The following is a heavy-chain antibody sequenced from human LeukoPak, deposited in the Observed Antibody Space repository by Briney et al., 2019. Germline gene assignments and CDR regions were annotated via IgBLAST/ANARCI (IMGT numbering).Heavy chain of an antibody. J-gene: IGHJ3*02. CDR3: ARAKIFGANAFDI. Sequence: PSETLSLTCTVSGGSISSYYWSWIRQPPGKGLEWIGYIYYSESTNYNPSLKSRVTISVDTSKNQFSLKLSSVTAADTAVYYCARAKIFGANAFDIWGQGTMVTVSS. CDR2: IYYSEST. D-gene: IGHD3-3*01. CDR1: GGSISSYY. V-gene: IGHV4-59*01.